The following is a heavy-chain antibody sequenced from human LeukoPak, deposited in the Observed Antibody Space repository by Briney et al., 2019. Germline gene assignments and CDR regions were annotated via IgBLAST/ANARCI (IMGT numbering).Heavy chain of an antibody. J-gene: IGHJ4*02. CDR1: GFTFSSYT. V-gene: IGHV3-23*01. CDR2: ISGSGGST. CDR3: AKSARGGYCTNGVCYSYY. D-gene: IGHD2-8*01. Sequence: GGSLRLSCAASGFTFSSYTMSWVRQAPGKGLEWVSAISGSGGSTYYADSVKGRFTISRDNSKNTLYLQMNSLRAEDTAVYYCAKSARGGYCTNGVCYSYYWGQGTLVTVSS.